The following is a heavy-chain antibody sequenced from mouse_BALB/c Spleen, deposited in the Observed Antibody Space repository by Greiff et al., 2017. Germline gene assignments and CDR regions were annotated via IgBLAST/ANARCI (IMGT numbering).Heavy chain of an antibody. J-gene: IGHJ2*01. D-gene: IGHD1-1*01. CDR3: ARIYYYYPDY. CDR2: ISYDGSN. V-gene: IGHV3-6*02. Sequence: EVKLQESGPGLVKPSQSLSLTCSVTGYSITSGYYWNWIRQFPGNKLEWMGYISYDGSNNYNPSLKNRISITRDTSKNQFFLKLNSVTTEDTATYYCARIYYYYPDYWGQGTTLTVSS. CDR1: GYSITSGYY.